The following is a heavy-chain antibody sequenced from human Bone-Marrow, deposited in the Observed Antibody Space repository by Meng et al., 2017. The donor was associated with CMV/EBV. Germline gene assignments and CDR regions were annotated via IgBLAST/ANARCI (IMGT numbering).Heavy chain of an antibody. Sequence: ASVKVSCKASGYTFTAYYIHWVRQAPGQGLEWMGWINPNSGGTKYAQKFQGRVTMTRNTSINTAYKGLSSLKSDDTAVFYCARGATTRFDPWGQGTLVTVSS. D-gene: IGHD1-26*01. V-gene: IGHV1-2*02. CDR1: GYTFTAYY. CDR3: ARGATTRFDP. CDR2: INPNSGGT. J-gene: IGHJ5*02.